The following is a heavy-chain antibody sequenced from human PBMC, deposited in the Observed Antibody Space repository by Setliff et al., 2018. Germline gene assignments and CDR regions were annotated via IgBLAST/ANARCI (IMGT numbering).Heavy chain of an antibody. J-gene: IGHJ3*02. CDR1: GYRFSSHW. D-gene: IGHD1-26*01. CDR3: ASSSGSSSNDAFDI. Sequence: GESLKISCKGSGYRFSSHWVGWVRQMPGKGLEWMGIIYPGDSDTRYSPSFQGQVTISADKSISTAYLQWSSLKASDTAMYYCASSSGSSSNDAFDIWGQGTTVTVSS. V-gene: IGHV5-51*01. CDR2: IYPGDSDT.